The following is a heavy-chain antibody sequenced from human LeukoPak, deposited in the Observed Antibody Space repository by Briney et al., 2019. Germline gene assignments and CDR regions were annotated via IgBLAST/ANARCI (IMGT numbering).Heavy chain of an antibody. J-gene: IGHJ4*02. CDR2: IYHSGST. Sequence: SETLSLTCTVSGYSISSGYYWGWIRQPPGKGLEWIGSIYHSGSTYYNPSLKSRVTISVDTSKNQFSLKLSSVTAADTAVYYCARVVRGYSSRYYFDYWGQGTLVTVSS. D-gene: IGHD5-18*01. CDR3: ARVVRGYSSRYYFDY. CDR1: GYSISSGYY. V-gene: IGHV4-38-2*02.